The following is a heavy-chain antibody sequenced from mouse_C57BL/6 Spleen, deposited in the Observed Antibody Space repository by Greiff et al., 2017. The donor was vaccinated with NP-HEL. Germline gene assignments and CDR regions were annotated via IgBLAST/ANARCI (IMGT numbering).Heavy chain of an antibody. CDR3: ARGYYGSEGYAMDY. Sequence: VQLKESGPGLVKPSQSLSLTCSVTGYSITSGYYWNWIRQFPGNKLEWMGYISYDGSNNYNPSLKNRISITRDTSKNQFFLKLNSVTTEDTATYYCARGYYGSEGYAMDYWGQGTSVTVSS. CDR2: ISYDGSN. J-gene: IGHJ4*01. D-gene: IGHD1-1*01. V-gene: IGHV3-6*01. CDR1: GYSITSGYY.